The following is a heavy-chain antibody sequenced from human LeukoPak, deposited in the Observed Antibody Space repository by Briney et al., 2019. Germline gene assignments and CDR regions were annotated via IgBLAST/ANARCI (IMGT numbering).Heavy chain of an antibody. J-gene: IGHJ3*02. CDR1: GFTFSSYA. V-gene: IGHV3-23*01. CDR2: ISGSGGST. D-gene: IGHD3-3*01. CDR3: AKERPYDFWSGYRSDAFDI. Sequence: GGSLRLSCAASGFTFSSYAMSWVRQAPGKGLEWVSAISGSGGSTYYADSVKGRFTISRDNSKNTLYLQMNSLRAEDTAVYYCAKERPYDFWSGYRSDAFDIWGQGTMVTVSS.